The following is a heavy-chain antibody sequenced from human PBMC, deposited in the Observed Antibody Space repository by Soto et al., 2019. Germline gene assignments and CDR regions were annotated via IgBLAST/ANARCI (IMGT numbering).Heavy chain of an antibody. CDR2: IWYDGTNK. Sequence: QVQLVESGGGVVQPGRSLRLSCEVSGFTFSSYGMQWVRQAPGKGLEWVAIIWYDGTNKYYPDSVKGRFTISRDNSKSTLYLQMNSLRAEDTAIYYCARAFLRGSAATIDYWGQGSLVTVS. D-gene: IGHD3-10*01. J-gene: IGHJ4*02. CDR1: GFTFSSYG. CDR3: ARAFLRGSAATIDY. V-gene: IGHV3-33*01.